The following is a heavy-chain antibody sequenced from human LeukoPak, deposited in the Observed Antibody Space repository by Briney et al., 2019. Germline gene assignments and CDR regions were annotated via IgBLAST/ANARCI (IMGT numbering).Heavy chain of an antibody. Sequence: ASVKVSCKASGYTFTSNGISWVRQAPGQGLEWMGWISAYNGNTNYAQKLQGRVTMTTDTSTSTAYMELRSLRSDDAAVYYCARKYYDILTGYYKTFDYWGQGTLVTVSS. J-gene: IGHJ4*02. CDR2: ISAYNGNT. CDR1: GYTFTSNG. V-gene: IGHV1-18*01. D-gene: IGHD3-9*01. CDR3: ARKYYDILTGYYKTFDY.